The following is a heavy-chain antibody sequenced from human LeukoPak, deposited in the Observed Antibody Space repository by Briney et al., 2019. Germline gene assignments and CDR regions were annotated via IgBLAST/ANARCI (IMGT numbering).Heavy chain of an antibody. D-gene: IGHD2-2*02. CDR3: ARGYCSSTSCYTPDY. J-gene: IGHJ4*02. V-gene: IGHV3-21*01. Sequence: PGGSLRLSCAASGFTFSSSGMNWVRQAPGKGLEWVSSISSGSSYTYYADSVKGRFTISRDNAKNSLYLQMNSLRAEDTAVSYCARGYCSSTSCYTPDYWGRGTLVTVSS. CDR2: ISSGSSYT. CDR1: GFTFSSSG.